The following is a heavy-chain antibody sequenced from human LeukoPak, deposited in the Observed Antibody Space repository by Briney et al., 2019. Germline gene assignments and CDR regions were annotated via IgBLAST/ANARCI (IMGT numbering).Heavy chain of an antibody. J-gene: IGHJ5*02. D-gene: IGHD3-9*01. V-gene: IGHV3-30*18. Sequence: GRSLRLSCAASGFTFSSYGMHWVRQAPGKGLEWVAVISYDGSNKYYADSVKGRFTISRDNSKNTLYLQMNSLRAEDTAVYYCAKGEVAYYDIFIVMGDWFDPWGQGTLVTVSS. CDR3: AKGEVAYYDIFIVMGDWFDP. CDR1: GFTFSSYG. CDR2: ISYDGSNK.